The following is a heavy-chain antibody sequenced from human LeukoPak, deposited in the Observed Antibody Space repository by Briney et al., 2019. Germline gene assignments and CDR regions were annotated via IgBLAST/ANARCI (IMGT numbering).Heavy chain of an antibody. V-gene: IGHV3-9*01. CDR1: GFTFDGYA. CDR2: ISWNGGTI. Sequence: GGSLRLSCAASGFTFDGYAVHWVRQAPGKGLEWVSGISWNGGTIGYADSVKGRFTISRDNAKNSLYLQMNSLRAEDTAVYYCASVLGIAVAGTDAFDIWGQGTMVTVSS. CDR3: ASVLGIAVAGTDAFDI. J-gene: IGHJ3*02. D-gene: IGHD6-19*01.